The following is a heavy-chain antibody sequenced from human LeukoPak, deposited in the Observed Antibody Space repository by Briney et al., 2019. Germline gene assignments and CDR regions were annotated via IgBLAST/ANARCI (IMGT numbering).Heavy chain of an antibody. D-gene: IGHD3-10*01. CDR1: GFTVSSNY. CDR2: IYSGGST. V-gene: IGHV3-66*01. Sequence: PSGGSLRLSCAASGFTVSSNYMSWVRQAPGKGLEWVSVIYSGGSTYYADSVKGRFTISRDNSKNTLYLQMNSLRAEDTAVYYCARSTGSGSYYKANDYWGQGTLDTVSS. J-gene: IGHJ4*02. CDR3: ARSTGSGSYYKANDY.